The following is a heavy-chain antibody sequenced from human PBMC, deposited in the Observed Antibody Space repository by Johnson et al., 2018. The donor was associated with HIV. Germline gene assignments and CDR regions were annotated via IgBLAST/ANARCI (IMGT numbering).Heavy chain of an antibody. V-gene: IGHV3-15*01. J-gene: IGHJ3*02. Sequence: EVQLVESGGGSVKPGDSLRLSCAASGFTFSDVWMTWVRQAPGRGLEWLGRIKTKTEGGTPDYAAPVNDGFTISREDSINTVHLQMNSRKSEDMAVYYCTQGDCSGGSCHAFDIWGQGTMVTVSS. CDR1: GFTFSDVW. CDR2: IKTKTEGGTP. D-gene: IGHD2-15*01. CDR3: TQGDCSGGSCHAFDI.